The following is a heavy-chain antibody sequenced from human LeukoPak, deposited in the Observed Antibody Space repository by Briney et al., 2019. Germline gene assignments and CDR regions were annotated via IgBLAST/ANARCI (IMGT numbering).Heavy chain of an antibody. Sequence: ASVRVSCKTSGHTLSEYAISCVRQAPGQGLEWVGWITTYNGDKIYSQRFQGRATMTTDTSSGTYYMELRNLRSDDTAIYYCARDCSNGVCYPRDYWGQGTQVVVST. CDR3: ARDCSNGVCYPRDY. CDR1: GHTLSEYA. D-gene: IGHD2-8*01. J-gene: IGHJ4*02. V-gene: IGHV1-18*01. CDR2: ITTYNGDK.